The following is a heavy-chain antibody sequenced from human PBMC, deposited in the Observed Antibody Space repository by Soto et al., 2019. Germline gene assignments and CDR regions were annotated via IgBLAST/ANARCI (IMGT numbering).Heavy chain of an antibody. V-gene: IGHV3-7*03. D-gene: IGHD6-6*01. J-gene: IGHJ3*02. CDR3: ARDLFEAARRGEYAFDI. Sequence: GSLRVSCAASAFTFRSYWMSWVRQAPGKGLEWVANIKQDGSEKYYVDSVKGRFTISRDNAKNSLYLQMKSLRAEDTAVYYCARDLFEAARRGEYAFDIWGQGTMVTVSS. CDR2: IKQDGSEK. CDR1: AFTFRSYW.